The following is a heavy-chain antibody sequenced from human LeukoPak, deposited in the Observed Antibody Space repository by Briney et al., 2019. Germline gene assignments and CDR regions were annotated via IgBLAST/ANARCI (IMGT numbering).Heavy chain of an antibody. CDR2: ISSSSSYI. J-gene: IGHJ4*02. D-gene: IGHD6-19*01. CDR3: ARGRSSGSPY. Sequence: PGGSLRLSCAASGFTFSSYSMNWVRQAPGKGLEWVSSISSSSSYIYYADSVKGRFTISRDNAEDSLYLQMNSLRAEDTAMYYCARGRSSGSPYWGQGTLGTVSS. V-gene: IGHV3-21*01. CDR1: GFTFSSYS.